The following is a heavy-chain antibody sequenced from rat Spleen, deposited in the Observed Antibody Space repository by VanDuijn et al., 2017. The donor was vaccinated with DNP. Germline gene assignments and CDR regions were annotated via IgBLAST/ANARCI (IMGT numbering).Heavy chain of an antibody. CDR1: GFSFSDSY. CDR2: ISYDGGST. J-gene: IGHJ2*01. D-gene: IGHD4-3*01. Sequence: EVQLVESGGGLVQPGRSLKLSCAASGFSFSDSYMAWVRQVSTKGLEWVASISYDGGSTYYRDSVKGRFTISRDNAGSSLYLQMDSLRSEDTATYYCTREKFGVGYWGQGVMVTVSS. CDR3: TREKFGVGY. V-gene: IGHV5-20*01.